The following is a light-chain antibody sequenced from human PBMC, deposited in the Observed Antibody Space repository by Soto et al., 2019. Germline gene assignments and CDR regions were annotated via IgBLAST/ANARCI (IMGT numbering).Light chain of an antibody. CDR3: QQYKTYPLT. CDR2: DAS. J-gene: IGKJ4*01. CDR1: QSISGS. Sequence: DIQMTQSPSTLPASVGDRVTITCRASQSISGSLAWYQQKPGKAPKLLIYDASSLESGVPSRFSGSGSGTEFTLTISSLQPDDFATYYCQQYKTYPLTFGGGTKVEIK. V-gene: IGKV1-5*01.